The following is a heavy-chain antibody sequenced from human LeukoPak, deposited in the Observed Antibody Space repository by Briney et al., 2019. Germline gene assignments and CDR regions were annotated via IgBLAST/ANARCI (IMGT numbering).Heavy chain of an antibody. D-gene: IGHD2-2*01. J-gene: IGHJ6*02. CDR1: GYTFTSYG. Sequence: ASVKVSCKASGYTFTSYGISWVRQAPGQGLEWMGWISAYNGNTNYAQKLQGRVTMTTDTSTSTAYMELRSLRSDDTAVYYCARDQKGYCSSTSYYNYGMDVWGQGTTVTVSS. CDR2: ISAYNGNT. CDR3: ARDQKGYCSSTSYYNYGMDV. V-gene: IGHV1-18*01.